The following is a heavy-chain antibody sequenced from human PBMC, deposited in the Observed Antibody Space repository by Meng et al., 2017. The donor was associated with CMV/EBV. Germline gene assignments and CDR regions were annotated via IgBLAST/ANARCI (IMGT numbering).Heavy chain of an antibody. J-gene: IGHJ6*02. Sequence: VSVNVSCKASGYTFTSYGISWVRQAPGQGLEWMGWSSAYNGNTNYAQKLQGRVTMTTDTSTSTAYMELRSLRSDDTAVYYCARDNTIFGVVTIYYYGMDVWGQGTTVTVSS. CDR3: ARDNTIFGVVTIYYYGMDV. D-gene: IGHD3-3*01. CDR2: SSAYNGNT. CDR1: GYTFTSYG. V-gene: IGHV1-18*01.